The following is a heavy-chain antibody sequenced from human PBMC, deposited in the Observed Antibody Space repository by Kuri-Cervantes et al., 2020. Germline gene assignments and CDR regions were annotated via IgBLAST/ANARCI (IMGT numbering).Heavy chain of an antibody. CDR1: GGSISSSSYY. Sequence: GSLRLSCTVSGGSISSSSYYWSWIRQPPGKGLELIGYIYYSGNANYNPSLKSRVTMSVDTSKNQFSLRLSSVTAADTAVYYCARVKSVSGFWSGRYSFDCWGQGTLVTVSS. D-gene: IGHD3-3*01. J-gene: IGHJ4*02. CDR2: IYYSGNA. V-gene: IGHV4-61*01. CDR3: ARVKSVSGFWSGRYSFDC.